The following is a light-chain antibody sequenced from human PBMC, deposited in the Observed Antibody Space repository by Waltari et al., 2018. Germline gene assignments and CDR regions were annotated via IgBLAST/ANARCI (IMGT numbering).Light chain of an antibody. Sequence: VILTQSPATLSLSPGERATLSCRASQSVSSYLAWYQQQPGQAPRLLIYGASSRATGIPDRCSGSGSGTEFTLTISSLEPEDFAVYYCQKYSSSPPYSFGQGTKVEIK. CDR1: QSVSSY. V-gene: IGKV3-20*01. CDR3: QKYSSSPPYS. J-gene: IGKJ2*03. CDR2: GAS.